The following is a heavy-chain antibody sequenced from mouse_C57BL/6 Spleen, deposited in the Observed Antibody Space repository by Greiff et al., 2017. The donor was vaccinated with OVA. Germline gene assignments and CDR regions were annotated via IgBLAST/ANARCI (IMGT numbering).Heavy chain of an antibody. CDR3: ARNEGNGYFDV. Sequence: VNLVESGPGLVQPSQSLSITCTVSGFSLTSYGVHWVRQAPGKGLEWLGVIWSGGSTDYNAAFISRLSISKDNSKSQVFFKMNSLQADDTAIYYCARNEGNGYFDVWGTGTTVTVSS. CDR2: IWSGGST. CDR1: GFSLTSYG. V-gene: IGHV2-2*01. J-gene: IGHJ1*03. D-gene: IGHD2-1*01.